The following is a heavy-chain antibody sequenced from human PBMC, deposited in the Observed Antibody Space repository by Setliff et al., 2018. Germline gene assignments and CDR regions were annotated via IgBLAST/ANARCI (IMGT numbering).Heavy chain of an antibody. CDR3: AKVKKPLIRGSGFDY. D-gene: IGHD2-8*01. V-gene: IGHV3-7*01. CDR1: GFTFSSLW. Sequence: PGGSLRLSCAASGFTFSSLWMSWVRQAPGRGLEWVANINQVGNARYYVDSVKGRFTISRDNSENTLFLQMTSLRPEDTGIYYCAKVKKPLIRGSGFDYWGRGTLVTVSS. CDR2: INQVGNAR. J-gene: IGHJ4*02.